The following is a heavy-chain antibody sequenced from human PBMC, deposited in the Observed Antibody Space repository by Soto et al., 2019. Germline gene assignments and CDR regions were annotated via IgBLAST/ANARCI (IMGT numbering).Heavy chain of an antibody. J-gene: IGHJ4*02. CDR2: ISAHNGNT. CDR3: ARGRYGDY. Sequence: QVHLVQSGAEVKKPGASVKVSCKGSGYAFTTYGITWVRQAPGQGLEWMGWISAHNGNTNYAQKLQGRVTVTRETSTSTAYMELRRLRSDDTAVYYCARGRYGDYWGQGALVTVSS. V-gene: IGHV1-18*01. CDR1: GYAFTTYG. D-gene: IGHD1-1*01.